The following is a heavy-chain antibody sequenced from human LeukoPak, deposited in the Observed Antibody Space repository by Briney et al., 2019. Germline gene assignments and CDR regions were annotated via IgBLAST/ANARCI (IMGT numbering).Heavy chain of an antibody. V-gene: IGHV1-18*01. Sequence: ASVKVSCKTSGYPFNINGIAWVRQAPGQGLEWMGWISAYNGNTLYAQNFQGRLAMTTDTSTSTAYMELKSLTSDDTAVYYCARDIAAAGPRDYYYMDVWGKGTTVTISS. D-gene: IGHD6-13*01. CDR2: ISAYNGNT. J-gene: IGHJ6*03. CDR3: ARDIAAAGPRDYYYMDV. CDR1: GYPFNING.